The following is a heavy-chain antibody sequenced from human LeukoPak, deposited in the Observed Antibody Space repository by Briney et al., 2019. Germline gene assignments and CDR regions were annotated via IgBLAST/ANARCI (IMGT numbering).Heavy chain of an antibody. V-gene: IGHV3-9*01. J-gene: IGHJ5*02. CDR3: ARDWMYYYDSSGYNWFDP. CDR1: GFSFDDYA. Sequence: GGSLRLSCAASGFSFDDYAMHWVRQVPGKGLEWVSGISLNSFNIAYADSVKGRFAISRDNAKNSLYLQMNSLRAEDTAVYYCARDWMYYYDSSGYNWFDPWGQGTLVTVSS. CDR2: ISLNSFNI. D-gene: IGHD3-22*01.